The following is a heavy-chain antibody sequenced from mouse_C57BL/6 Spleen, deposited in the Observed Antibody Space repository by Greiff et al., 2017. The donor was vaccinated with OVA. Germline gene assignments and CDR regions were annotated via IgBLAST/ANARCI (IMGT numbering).Heavy chain of an antibody. CDR1: GYAFSSSW. J-gene: IGHJ1*03. V-gene: IGHV1-82*01. CDR2: IYPGDGDT. Sequence: QVQLKQSGPELVKPGASVKISCKASGYAFSSSWMNWVKQRPGKGLEWIGRIYPGDGDTNYNGKFKGKATLTADKSSSTAYMQLSSLTSEDSAVYFCARTNYGSSGNWYFDVWGTGTTVTVSS. CDR3: ARTNYGSSGNWYFDV. D-gene: IGHD1-1*01.